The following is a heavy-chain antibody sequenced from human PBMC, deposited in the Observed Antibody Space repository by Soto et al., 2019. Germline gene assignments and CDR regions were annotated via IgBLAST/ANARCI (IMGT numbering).Heavy chain of an antibody. Sequence: QGQLVRSGAEVKKLGASVKVSCKACGYTFTSHGITWVRQAPGQGLEWMGWISAYKGRTDYAQRVQGRVTMTTDTSTSTAYMELRSLRSDDTAVYYCARGVINDAFDIWGQGTMVTVSS. CDR1: GYTFTSHG. CDR3: ARGVINDAFDI. D-gene: IGHD3-10*01. CDR2: ISAYKGRT. V-gene: IGHV1-18*01. J-gene: IGHJ3*02.